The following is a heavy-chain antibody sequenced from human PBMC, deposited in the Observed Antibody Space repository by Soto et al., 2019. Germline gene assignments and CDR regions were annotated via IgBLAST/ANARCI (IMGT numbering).Heavy chain of an antibody. Sequence: ASVKVSCKASGYTFTSYAMHWVRQAPGQRLEWMGWINAGNGNTKYSQKFQGRVTITRDTSTSTAYMELSSLRSEDTAVYYCARDWAHLSGSYSDYWGQGTLVTVS. D-gene: IGHD1-26*01. J-gene: IGHJ4*02. CDR1: GYTFTSYA. CDR2: INAGNGNT. CDR3: ARDWAHLSGSYSDY. V-gene: IGHV1-3*01.